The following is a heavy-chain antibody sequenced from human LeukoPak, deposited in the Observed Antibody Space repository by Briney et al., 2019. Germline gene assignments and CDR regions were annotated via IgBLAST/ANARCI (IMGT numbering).Heavy chain of an antibody. Sequence: SETLSLTCAVYGGSFSGYYWSWIRQPPGKGLEWIGEINHSGSTNYNPSLKSRVTISVDTSKNQFSLKLSSVTAADTAVYYCARGVNLPSHFDYWGQGTLVTVSS. J-gene: IGHJ4*02. V-gene: IGHV4-34*01. CDR3: ARGVNLPSHFDY. D-gene: IGHD2-2*01. CDR2: INHSGST. CDR1: GGSFSGYY.